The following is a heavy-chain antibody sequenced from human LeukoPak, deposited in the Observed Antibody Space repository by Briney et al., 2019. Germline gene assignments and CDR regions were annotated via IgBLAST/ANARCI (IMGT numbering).Heavy chain of an antibody. D-gene: IGHD3-16*01. CDR2: IHHGGST. V-gene: IGHV4-34*01. J-gene: IGHJ6*03. Sequence: SATLSLTCGVSGGCFSGYNWTWIRPSPGQGLEWIGEIHHGGSTNYKPALNSRLTMLLDSAKKQFSLRLTSVTAADTAVYYCARRFSRYYMDVWGKGTTVIVSS. CDR1: GGCFSGYN. CDR3: ARRFSRYYMDV.